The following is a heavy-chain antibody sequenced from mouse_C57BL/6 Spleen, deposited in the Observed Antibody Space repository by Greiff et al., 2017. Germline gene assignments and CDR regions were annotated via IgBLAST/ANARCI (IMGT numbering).Heavy chain of an antibody. CDR2: IYPGDGGT. J-gene: IGHJ3*01. Sequence: QVQLQQSGPELVKPGASVKISCKASGYAFSSSWMNWVKQRPGKGLEWIGRIYPGDGGTNYNGKFKGKATLTVDKSSSTAYRQLSSLTSEDSAVYFCARAGLTTVVAPGFGYRGQGTLVTAAA. CDR3: ARAGLTTVVAPGFGY. D-gene: IGHD1-1*01. CDR1: GYAFSSSW. V-gene: IGHV1-82*01.